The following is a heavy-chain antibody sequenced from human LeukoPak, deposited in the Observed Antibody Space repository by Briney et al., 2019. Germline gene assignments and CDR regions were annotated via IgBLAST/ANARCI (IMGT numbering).Heavy chain of an antibody. CDR1: GFTFSSYS. Sequence: GGSLRLSCAASGFTFSSYSMTWVRQAPGKGLEWVSYISSSSSTIYYADSVKGRFTISRDNAKNSLYLQMNSLRAEDTAVYYCAKDLPHYYESSAMGPFDYWGQGTLVTVSS. CDR3: AKDLPHYYESSAMGPFDY. J-gene: IGHJ4*02. V-gene: IGHV3-48*01. D-gene: IGHD3-22*01. CDR2: ISSSSSTI.